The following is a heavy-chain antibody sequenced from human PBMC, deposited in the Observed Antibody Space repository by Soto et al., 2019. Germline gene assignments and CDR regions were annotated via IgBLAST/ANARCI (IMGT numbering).Heavy chain of an antibody. CDR1: GFTFSSYA. V-gene: IGHV3-30-3*01. J-gene: IGHJ6*01. CDR2: ISYDGSNK. Sequence: QVQLVESGGGVVQPGRSLRLSCAASGFTFSSYAMHWVRQAPGKGLEWVAVISYDGSNKHYADSVKGRFTISRDNSKNTLYLQMNSLRAEDTAVYYCARVGRLLEGLLYDYYDDGMVVW. D-gene: IGHD3-3*01. CDR3: ARVGRLLEGLLYDYYDDGMVV.